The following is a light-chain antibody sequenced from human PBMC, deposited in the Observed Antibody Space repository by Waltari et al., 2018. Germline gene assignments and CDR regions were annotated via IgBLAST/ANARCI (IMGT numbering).Light chain of an antibody. CDR2: ENN. V-gene: IGLV1-51*02. CDR3: GTWDTNLSAWV. J-gene: IGLJ3*02. Sequence: QSVLTQPPPVSAAPGQKVTISCSGSDFKIEKKFVSWYQQLPGTAPKLLIFENNRRPAGVPNRFAGSKSGTSATLGITGLQTGDEADYYCGTWDTNLSAWVFGGGTKLTVL. CDR1: DFKIEKKF.